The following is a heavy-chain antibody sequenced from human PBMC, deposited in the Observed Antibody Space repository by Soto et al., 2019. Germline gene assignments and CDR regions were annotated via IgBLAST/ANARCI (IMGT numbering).Heavy chain of an antibody. V-gene: IGHV4-30-2*01. CDR2: IYHSGST. J-gene: IGHJ4*03. CDR1: GGSISSGGYS. D-gene: IGHD1-1*01. Sequence: KTSETLSLTCAVSGGSISSGGYSWSWIRQPPGKGLEWIGYIYHSGSTYYNPSLKSRVTISVDRSKNQFSLKLSSVTAADTAVYYCSSTINWNAEGIDYWGQGTTVTVSS. CDR3: SSTINWNAEGIDY.